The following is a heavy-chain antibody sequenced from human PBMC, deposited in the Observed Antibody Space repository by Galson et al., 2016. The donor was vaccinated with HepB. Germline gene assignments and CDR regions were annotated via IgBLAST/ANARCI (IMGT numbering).Heavy chain of an antibody. CDR1: GFSFSTYA. Sequence: SLRLSCAASGFSFSTYAMHWVRQAPGKGLEWVAVMWFDASSKWYADSVKGRFIISRDNSKNTLYLQMNSLRAEDTAVYYCARGGYYFDNSAYSYWGQGALVTVSS. D-gene: IGHD3-22*01. CDR2: MWFDASSK. CDR3: ARGGYYFDNSAYSY. J-gene: IGHJ4*02. V-gene: IGHV3-33*01.